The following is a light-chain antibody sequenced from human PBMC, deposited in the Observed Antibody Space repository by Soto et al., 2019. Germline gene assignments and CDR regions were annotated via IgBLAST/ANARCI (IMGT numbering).Light chain of an antibody. CDR3: QKSFTVPIN. Sequence: DIQMTQSLSSLSACVGGRGAITCRASQTITNYLNWYQQKPGTAPKFLISSASRLQKGVPSRFSGSGSGTDFALTITGLQPEDFAIYYCQKSFTVPINCGKGQRRAIK. CDR2: SAS. V-gene: IGKV1-39*01. J-gene: IGKJ5*01. CDR1: QTITNY.